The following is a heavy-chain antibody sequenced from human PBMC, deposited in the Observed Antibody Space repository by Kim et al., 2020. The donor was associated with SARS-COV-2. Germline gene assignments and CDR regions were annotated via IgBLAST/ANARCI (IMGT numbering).Heavy chain of an antibody. J-gene: IGHJ4*02. CDR3: ARGGRNYYDSRGGFDY. D-gene: IGHD3-22*01. V-gene: IGHV1-46*01. Sequence: KCQGRVTMTRDTSTSTGYMELSSLRSEDTAVYYCARGGRNYYDSRGGFDYWGQGTLVTVSS.